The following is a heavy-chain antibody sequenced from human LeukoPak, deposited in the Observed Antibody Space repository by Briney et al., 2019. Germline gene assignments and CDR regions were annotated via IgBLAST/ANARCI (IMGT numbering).Heavy chain of an antibody. CDR1: GFTFSSYG. Sequence: GGSLRLSCAASGFTFSSYGMHWVRQAPGKGLEWVAVIWYDGSNKYYADSVKGRFTISRDNSKNTLYLQMNSLRAGDTAVYYCAREYGGNSMNYWGQGTLVTVSS. J-gene: IGHJ4*02. D-gene: IGHD4-23*01. V-gene: IGHV3-33*01. CDR2: IWYDGSNK. CDR3: AREYGGNSMNY.